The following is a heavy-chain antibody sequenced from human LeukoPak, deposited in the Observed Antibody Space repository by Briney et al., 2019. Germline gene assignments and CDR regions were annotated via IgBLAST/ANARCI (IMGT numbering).Heavy chain of an antibody. CDR3: ARGRRGSWLTHFDY. CDR1: GGSFSGYY. D-gene: IGHD3-22*01. V-gene: IGHV4-34*01. Sequence: SETLSLTCAVYGGSFSGYYWSWIRQPPGKGLEWIGEINHSGSTSYNPSLKSRVTISVDTSKNQFSLKLSSVTAADTAVYYCARGRRGSWLTHFDYWGQGTLVTVSS. CDR2: INHSGST. J-gene: IGHJ4*02.